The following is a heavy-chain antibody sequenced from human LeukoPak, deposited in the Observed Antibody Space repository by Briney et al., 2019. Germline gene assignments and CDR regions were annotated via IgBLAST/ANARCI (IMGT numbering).Heavy chain of an antibody. V-gene: IGHV3-33*01. CDR2: IQYDGSIE. Sequence: GWSLRLSCTASGFTFSSYGMHWVRQAPGRGLEWVAAIQYDGSIEYYADSVKGRFTISRDQSKNTLFLQVNSLRAEDTAVYYCARDSCGSPSCFDYWGQGTLVTVSS. CDR3: ARDSCGSPSCFDY. D-gene: IGHD2-2*01. J-gene: IGHJ4*02. CDR1: GFTFSSYG.